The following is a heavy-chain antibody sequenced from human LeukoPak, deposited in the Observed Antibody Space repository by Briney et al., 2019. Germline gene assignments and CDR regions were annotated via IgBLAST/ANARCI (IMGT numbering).Heavy chain of an antibody. J-gene: IGHJ5*02. V-gene: IGHV3-11*01. CDR2: ISSSGSTI. Sequence: GGSLRLSCAASGFTSSDYYMSWIRQAPGKGLEWVSYISSSGSTIYYADSVKGRFTISRDNAKNSLYLQMNSLRAEDTAVYYCARASYGSGSYYNPLGDPTRFDPWGQGTLVTVSS. D-gene: IGHD3-10*01. CDR1: GFTSSDYY. CDR3: ARASYGSGSYYNPLGDPTRFDP.